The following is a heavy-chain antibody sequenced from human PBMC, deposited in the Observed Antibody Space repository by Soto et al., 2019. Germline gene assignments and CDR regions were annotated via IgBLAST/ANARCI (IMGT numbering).Heavy chain of an antibody. CDR3: ARAPYFYDILTGYYIFWFDP. D-gene: IGHD3-9*01. V-gene: IGHV4-34*01. Sequence: SETLSLTCAVYGGSFSGYYWRWIRQPPGKGLEWIGEINHSGSTNYNPSLKSRVTISVDTSKNQFSLKLSSVTAADTAVYYCARAPYFYDILTGYYIFWFDPWGQGTLVTVSS. CDR2: INHSGST. CDR1: GGSFSGYY. J-gene: IGHJ5*02.